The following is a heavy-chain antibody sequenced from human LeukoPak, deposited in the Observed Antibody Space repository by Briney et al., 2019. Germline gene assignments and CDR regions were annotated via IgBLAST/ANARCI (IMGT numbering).Heavy chain of an antibody. CDR2: TYYRSKWYN. CDR1: VHSVSINSAA. J-gene: IGHJ4*02. Sequence: SQTLSLTYAISVHSVSINSAAWNWIRQSPSRGLEWLGRTYYRSKWYNDYAVYVKSRITINPDTSKNQFSLQLNSVTPEDTAVYYCARDSEPGYYFDYWGQGTLVTVSS. D-gene: IGHD3-10*01. CDR3: ARDSEPGYYFDY. V-gene: IGHV6-1*01.